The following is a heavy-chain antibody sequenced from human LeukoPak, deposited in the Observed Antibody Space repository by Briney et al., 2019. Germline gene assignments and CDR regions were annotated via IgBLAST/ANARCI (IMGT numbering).Heavy chain of an antibody. V-gene: IGHV4-39*01. D-gene: IGHD3-10*01. CDR3: ARGRGVVRGVIPQGYFDY. CDR1: GGSISSSSYY. Sequence: PETLSLTCTVSGGSISSSSYYWGWIRQPPGKGLEWIGTIYYSGNTYYNPSLKSRVTISVDTSKNQFSLKLSSVTAADTAVYYCARGRGVVRGVIPQGYFDYWGQGTLVPVSS. J-gene: IGHJ4*02. CDR2: IYYSGNT.